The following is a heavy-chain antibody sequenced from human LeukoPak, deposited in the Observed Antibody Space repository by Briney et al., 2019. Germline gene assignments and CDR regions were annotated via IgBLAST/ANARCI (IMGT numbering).Heavy chain of an antibody. J-gene: IGHJ4*02. V-gene: IGHV3-30-3*01. Sequence: PGGSLRLSCAASGFPFSDYAMYWVRQAPGKGLEWVAVISYDGNNKYYADSVKGRFTISRDSSKNTLYLQMNSLRTEDTAVYYCARGAPPDYWGRGTLVIVSS. CDR3: ARGAPPDY. CDR1: GFPFSDYA. CDR2: ISYDGNNK.